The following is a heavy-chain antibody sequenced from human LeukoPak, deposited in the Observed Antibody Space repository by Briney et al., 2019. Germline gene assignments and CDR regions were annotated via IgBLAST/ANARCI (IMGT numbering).Heavy chain of an antibody. J-gene: IGHJ5*02. CDR1: GFTFSSYA. CDR2: ISGSGGST. Sequence: GGSLRLSCAASGFTFSSYAMSWVRQAPGKGLEWDSAISGSGGSTYYADSVKGRFTISRDNSKNTLYLQMNSLRAEDTAVYYCAKVVTPYSSSWYPDWFDLWGQGTLVTVSS. V-gene: IGHV3-23*01. CDR3: AKVVTPYSSSWYPDWFDL. D-gene: IGHD6-13*01.